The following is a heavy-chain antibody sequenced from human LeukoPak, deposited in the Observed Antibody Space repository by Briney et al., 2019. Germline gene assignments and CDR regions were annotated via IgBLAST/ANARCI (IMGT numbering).Heavy chain of an antibody. CDR1: GGSISSGGYY. CDR2: IYTSGST. D-gene: IGHD2-2*01. J-gene: IGHJ3*02. Sequence: PSQTLSLTCTVSGGSISSGGYYWSWIRQPAGKGLEWIGRIYTSGSTNYNPSLKSRVTISVDTSKNQFSLKLSSVTAADTAVYYCARAQLLSSPFDIWGQGTMVTVSS. V-gene: IGHV4-61*02. CDR3: ARAQLLSSPFDI.